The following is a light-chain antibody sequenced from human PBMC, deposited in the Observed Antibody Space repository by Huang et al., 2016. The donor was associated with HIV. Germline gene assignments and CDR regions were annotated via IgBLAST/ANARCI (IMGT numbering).Light chain of an antibody. J-gene: IGKJ2*01. CDR1: HSVSTN. CDR3: QQYNNWPPNT. Sequence: EIVMTQSPATLSVSPGERATLSCRASHSVSTNLAWYQHKPGQAPRPLIHGATTRATDIPARFSGSGSGTEFTLTISTLQSEDFAVYYCQQYNNWPPNTFGQGTKLEIK. V-gene: IGKV3-15*01. CDR2: GAT.